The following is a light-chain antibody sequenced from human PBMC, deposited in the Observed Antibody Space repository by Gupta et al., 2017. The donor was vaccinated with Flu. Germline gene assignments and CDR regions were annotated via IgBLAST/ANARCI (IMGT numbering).Light chain of an antibody. V-gene: IGKV1-5*03. Sequence: DIQMIHSPSTLSASVGDRVTITCRASQSISSWLALYQQKPGKAPKLLIYKAASVESGVPSRFSGSGSGTEFTLTISSLQPDDFATYYCQQDNSYSGTFGQGTKVEIK. CDR2: KAA. CDR1: QSISSW. J-gene: IGKJ1*01. CDR3: QQDNSYSGT.